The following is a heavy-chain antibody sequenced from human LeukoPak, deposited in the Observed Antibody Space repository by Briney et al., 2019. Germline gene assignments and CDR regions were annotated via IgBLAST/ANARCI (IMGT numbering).Heavy chain of an antibody. CDR2: INPNSGGT. J-gene: IGHJ4*02. Sequence: AXVKVSCKASGYTFTGYYMHWVRQAPGQGLEWMGWINPNSGGTNYAQKFQGRVTMTRDTSISTAYMELSRLRSDDTAVYYCARDLTYYYDSSGYTADYWGQGTLVTVSS. D-gene: IGHD3-22*01. V-gene: IGHV1-2*02. CDR3: ARDLTYYYDSSGYTADY. CDR1: GYTFTGYY.